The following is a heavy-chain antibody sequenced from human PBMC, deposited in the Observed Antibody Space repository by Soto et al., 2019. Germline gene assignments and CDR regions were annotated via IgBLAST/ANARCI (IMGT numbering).Heavy chain of an antibody. V-gene: IGHV3-66*01. Sequence: SGGSLRLSCAASGFIVSSNYMSWVRQAPGKGLEWVSVIYSGGSTNYADSVKGRFTISRDNSKNTLYLQMNSLRAEDTAVYYCAREGVVAASDWGQGTLVTVSS. CDR1: GFIVSSNY. CDR2: IYSGGST. CDR3: AREGVVAASD. J-gene: IGHJ4*02. D-gene: IGHD2-15*01.